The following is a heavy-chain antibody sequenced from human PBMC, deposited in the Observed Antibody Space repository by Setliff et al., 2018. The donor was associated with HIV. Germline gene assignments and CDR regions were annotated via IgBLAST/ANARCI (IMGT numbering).Heavy chain of an antibody. CDR2: ASSRGDT. D-gene: IGHD4-17*01. J-gene: IGHJ4*02. V-gene: IGHV4-61*02. CDR1: DSGTYY. Sequence: TLSLTCTVSDSGTYYWSWIRQPAGKGLEWIGRASSRGDTNYNPSLKSLVTMSVDTSKNQFSPKLTSVTASDTAVYYCARAAAGNTGPFDLWGQGSPVTVSS. CDR3: ARAAAGNTGPFDL.